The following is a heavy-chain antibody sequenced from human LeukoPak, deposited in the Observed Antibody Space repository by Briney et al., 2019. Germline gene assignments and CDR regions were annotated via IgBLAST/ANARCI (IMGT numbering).Heavy chain of an antibody. Sequence: SETLSLTCTVSGGSISSYYWSWIRQPPGKGLEWIGYIYYSGSTNYNPSLKSRVTISVDTSKNQFSLKLSSVTAADTAVYHCARMVPSGSYQQEGIDYWGQGTLVTVSS. CDR1: GGSISSYY. V-gene: IGHV4-59*01. J-gene: IGHJ4*02. CDR3: ARMVPSGSYQQEGIDY. CDR2: IYYSGST. D-gene: IGHD1-26*01.